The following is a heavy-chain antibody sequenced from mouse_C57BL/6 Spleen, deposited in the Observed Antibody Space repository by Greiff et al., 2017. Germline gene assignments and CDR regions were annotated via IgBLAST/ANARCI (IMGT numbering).Heavy chain of an antibody. V-gene: IGHV3-1*01. Sequence: EVQLQESGPGMVKPSQSLSLTCTVTGYSITSGYDWHWIRHFPGNKLEWMGYISYSGSTNYNPSLKSRISITHDTSKNHFFLTLNSVTTEDTATYSCASGYGSSYNGYFDVWGTGTTVTVSS. D-gene: IGHD1-1*01. J-gene: IGHJ1*03. CDR1: GYSITSGYD. CDR2: ISYSGST. CDR3: ASGYGSSYNGYFDV.